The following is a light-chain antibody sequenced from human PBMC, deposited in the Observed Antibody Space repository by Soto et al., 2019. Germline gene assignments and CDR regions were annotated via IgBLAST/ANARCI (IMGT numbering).Light chain of an antibody. CDR3: AAWDDSLNGPGYV. CDR2: YDD. CDR1: SSNIGNNA. Sequence: SVLTQPPSVSEAPRQRVTISCSGSSSNIGNNAVNWYQQLPGKAPKLLIYYDDLLPSGVSDRFSGSKSGTSASLAISGLQSEDEADYYCAAWDDSLNGPGYVFGTGTKVTVL. V-gene: IGLV1-36*01. J-gene: IGLJ1*01.